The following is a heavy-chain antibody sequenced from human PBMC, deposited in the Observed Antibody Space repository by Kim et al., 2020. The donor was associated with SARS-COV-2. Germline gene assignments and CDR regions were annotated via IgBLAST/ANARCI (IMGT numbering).Heavy chain of an antibody. Sequence: SGSTNYSPSLKGLVTISVDTSKNQFSLKLSSVTAADTAVYYCARGVGADIWGQGTMVTVSS. V-gene: IGHV4-34*01. CDR2: SGST. J-gene: IGHJ3*02. D-gene: IGHD1-26*01. CDR3: ARGVGADI.